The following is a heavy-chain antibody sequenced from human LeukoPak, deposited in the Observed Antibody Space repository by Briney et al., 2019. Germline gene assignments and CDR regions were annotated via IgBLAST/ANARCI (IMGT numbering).Heavy chain of an antibody. CDR3: ARGVGATRASLWAFDI. D-gene: IGHD1-26*01. CDR2: ISSSSSYI. V-gene: IGHV3-21*01. J-gene: IGHJ3*02. CDR1: GFSFSSYS. Sequence: GGSLRLSCAASGFSFSSYSMNWVRQAPGKGLEWVSSISSSSSYIYYADSVKGRFTISRDNAKNSLYLQMNSLRAEDTAVYYCARGVGATRASLWAFDIWGQGTMVTVSS.